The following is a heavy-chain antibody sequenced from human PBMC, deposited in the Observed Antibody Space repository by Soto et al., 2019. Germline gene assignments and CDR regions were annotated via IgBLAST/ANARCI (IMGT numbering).Heavy chain of an antibody. CDR3: ATWHEREHAFDV. D-gene: IGHD1-1*01. J-gene: IGHJ3*01. Sequence: EVQLEESGGGLVQRGGSLRLSCAAFGLTISGKKYVAWVRQAPGKGLEWVSALYDVDGSFYADSVTGRFTTSSDSSKTTVYLQMNDLRPDDTAVYYCATWHEREHAFDVWGQGTTVTISS. CDR2: LYDVDGS. CDR1: GLTISGKKY. V-gene: IGHV3-66*01.